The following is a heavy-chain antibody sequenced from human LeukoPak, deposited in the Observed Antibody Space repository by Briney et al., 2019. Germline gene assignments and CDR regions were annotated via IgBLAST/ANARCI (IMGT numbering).Heavy chain of an antibody. J-gene: IGHJ4*02. D-gene: IGHD5-18*01. CDR3: ARVRIQLWAYDY. CDR1: GGTFSSYA. V-gene: IGHV1-69*01. CDR2: IIPIFGTT. Sequence: SVKVSCTASGGTFSSYAISWVRQAPGRGLEWMGGIIPIFGTTNYAQKFQGRVTITADESTSTAYMELSSLRSEDTAVYYCARVRIQLWAYDYWGQGTLVTASS.